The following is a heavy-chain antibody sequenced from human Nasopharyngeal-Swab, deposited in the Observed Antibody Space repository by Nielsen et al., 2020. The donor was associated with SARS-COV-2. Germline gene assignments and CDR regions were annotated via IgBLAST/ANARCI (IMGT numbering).Heavy chain of an antibody. CDR1: GDSVSSPSTG. Sequence: SQTPSLTSAISGDSVSSPSTGWSWIRQSPSRGVEWLGRTYYGSKRYTDYAVSVKSRITINADTSKNQFSLQLNSVNPEDTAVYYCASGYLKSGMDVWGQGTTVTVSS. D-gene: IGHD1-1*01. J-gene: IGHJ6*02. CDR3: ASGYLKSGMDV. V-gene: IGHV6-1*01. CDR2: TYYGSKRYT.